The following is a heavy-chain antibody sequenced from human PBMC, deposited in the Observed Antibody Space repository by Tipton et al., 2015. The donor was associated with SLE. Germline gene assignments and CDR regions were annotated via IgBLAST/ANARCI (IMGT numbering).Heavy chain of an antibody. CDR3: ARRSYGALDY. CDR1: GGSFSGYY. Sequence: TLSLTCAVYGGSFSGYYWSWIRQPPGKGLEWIGYIYYSGSTNYNPSLKSRVTISVDTSKNQFSLKLSSVTAADTAVYYCARRSYGALDYWGQGTLVTVSS. CDR2: IYYSGST. V-gene: IGHV4-59*01. J-gene: IGHJ4*02. D-gene: IGHD4-17*01.